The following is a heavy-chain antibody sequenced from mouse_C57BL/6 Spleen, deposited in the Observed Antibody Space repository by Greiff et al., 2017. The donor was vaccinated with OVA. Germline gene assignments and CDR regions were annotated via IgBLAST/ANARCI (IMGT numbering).Heavy chain of an antibody. D-gene: IGHD3-2*02. Sequence: VQLQQSGAELVRPGTSVKMSCKASGYTFTNYWIGWAKQRPGHGLEWIGEIYPVGGYTNYNEKFKGKATLTVDKSSSTAYMQLSSLTSEDSAISYDAGAESAQARGVYFDYWGQGTTLTVSS. CDR2: IYPVGGYT. CDR3: AGAESAQARGVYFDY. CDR1: GYTFTNYW. V-gene: IGHV1-63*01. J-gene: IGHJ2*01.